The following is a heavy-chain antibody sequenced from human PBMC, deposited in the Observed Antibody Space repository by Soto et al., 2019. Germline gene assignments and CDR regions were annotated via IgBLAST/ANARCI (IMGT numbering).Heavy chain of an antibody. Sequence: PSETLSLTCAVYGGSFSVPYWSWIRQPPGKGLEWIGEINHSGGTNYNPSLKSRVTISVDTSKNQFSLKLSSVTAADTAVYYCARGHYYYYMDVWDKGTTVTVSS. V-gene: IGHV4-34*01. CDR1: GGSFSVPY. CDR3: ARGHYYYYMDV. J-gene: IGHJ6*03. CDR2: INHSGGT.